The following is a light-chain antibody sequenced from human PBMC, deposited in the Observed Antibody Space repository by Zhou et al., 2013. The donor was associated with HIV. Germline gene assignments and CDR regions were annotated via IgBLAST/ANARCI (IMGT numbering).Light chain of an antibody. J-gene: IGKJ2*01. V-gene: IGKV1-5*03. CDR2: KAS. CDR1: QSVDSW. Sequence: DIQMTQSPSTLSASVGDRVTITCRASQSVDSWLAWYQQKPGKAPKLLISKASSLESGVPSRFSGSGSGTDFTLTINSLQPEDFATYYCQQYLSWPPTFGQGTKLESK. CDR3: QQYLSWPPT.